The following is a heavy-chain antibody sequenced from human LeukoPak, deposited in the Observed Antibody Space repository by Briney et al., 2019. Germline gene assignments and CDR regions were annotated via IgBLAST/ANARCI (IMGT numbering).Heavy chain of an antibody. J-gene: IGHJ4*02. CDR3: ARDRYGDENY. V-gene: IGHV3-48*03. CDR2: ISSSGSTI. Sequence: GGSLRLSCAAYGFTFSRYEMNWVRQAPGKGLEWVSYISSSGSTIYYADSAKGRFTISRDNAKKSLYLQMNSLRAEDTAVYYCARDRYGDENYWGQGTLVTVSS. D-gene: IGHD4-17*01. CDR1: GFTFSRYE.